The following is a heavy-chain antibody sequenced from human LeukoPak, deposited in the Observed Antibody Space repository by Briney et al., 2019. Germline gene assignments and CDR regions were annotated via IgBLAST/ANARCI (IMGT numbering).Heavy chain of an antibody. J-gene: IGHJ6*02. CDR3: ARGLGGYSGYVYGMDV. V-gene: IGHV1-69*13. D-gene: IGHD5-12*01. Sequence: GASVKVSCKASGGTFSSYAISWVRQAPGQGLEWMGGIIPIFGTANYAQKFQGRVTITADESTSTAYMELSSLRSEDTAVYYCARGLGGYSGYVYGMDVWGQGTAVTVSS. CDR2: IIPIFGTA. CDR1: GGTFSSYA.